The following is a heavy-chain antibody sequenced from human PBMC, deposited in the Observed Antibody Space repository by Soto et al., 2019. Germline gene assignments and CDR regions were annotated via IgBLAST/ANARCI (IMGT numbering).Heavy chain of an antibody. CDR2: IWYDGSNK. Sequence: QVQLVESGGGVVQPGRSLSLSCAASGFTFSSYGIHWVRQAPGKGLEWVAVIWYDGSNKYYADSVKDRFTISRDNSKNTVYRQMNSLRAEDTAVYYCAREVLVRGSKYHGMDVWGQGTTVTVSS. J-gene: IGHJ6*02. CDR1: GFTFSSYG. V-gene: IGHV3-33*01. D-gene: IGHD3-10*01. CDR3: AREVLVRGSKYHGMDV.